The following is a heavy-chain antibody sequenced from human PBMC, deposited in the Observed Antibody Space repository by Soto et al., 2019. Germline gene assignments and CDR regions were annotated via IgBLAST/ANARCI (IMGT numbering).Heavy chain of an antibody. V-gene: IGHV3-23*01. CDR1: GFTFSTYA. J-gene: IGHJ4*02. D-gene: IGHD6-19*01. Sequence: EVQLLESGRGLVRAGGYLRLSCAASGFTFSTYAMNWVRQAPGKGLESVSGISVGGGNTYYADSVKGRFTISRDNSQNTLYLQMDSLRAEDTAVYFCANRAGGSSGPFDYWGQGTLVTVSS. CDR3: ANRAGGSSGPFDY. CDR2: ISVGGGNT.